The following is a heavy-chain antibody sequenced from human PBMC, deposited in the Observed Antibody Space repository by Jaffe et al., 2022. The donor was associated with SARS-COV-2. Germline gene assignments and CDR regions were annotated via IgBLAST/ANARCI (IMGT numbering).Heavy chain of an antibody. CDR2: ISYDGSNK. V-gene: IGHV3-30*04. Sequence: QVQLVESGGGVVQPGRSLRLSCAASGFTFSSYAMHWVRQAPGKGLEWVAVISYDGSNKYYADSVKGRFTISRDNSKNTLYLQMNSLRAEDTAVYYCARDGGRYGDYPGALDYWGQGTLVTVSS. CDR1: GFTFSSYA. CDR3: ARDGGRYGDYPGALDY. D-gene: IGHD4-17*01. J-gene: IGHJ4*02.